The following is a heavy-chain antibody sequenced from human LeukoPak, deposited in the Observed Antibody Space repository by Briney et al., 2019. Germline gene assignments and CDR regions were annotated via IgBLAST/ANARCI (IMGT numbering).Heavy chain of an antibody. V-gene: IGHV4-59*08. Sequence: SETLSLTCTLSGVSISTYYWSWIRQPPGKGLEWIGHINNNGSTNYNPSLKSRVTMSVDTSKNQFSLKLSSVTAADTAVYYCARRPSILYYYYGMDVWGQGTTVTVSS. J-gene: IGHJ6*02. CDR1: GVSISTYY. CDR3: ARRPSILYYYYGMDV. CDR2: INNNGST. D-gene: IGHD2-2*02.